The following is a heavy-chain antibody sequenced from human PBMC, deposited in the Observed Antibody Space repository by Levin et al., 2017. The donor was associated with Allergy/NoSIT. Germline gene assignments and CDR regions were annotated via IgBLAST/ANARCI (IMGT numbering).Heavy chain of an antibody. J-gene: IGHJ6*02. Sequence: PGGSLRLSCAASGFTFSSHAMHWVRQAPGKGLEWVAVISYDGMNKYYADPVKGRFTISRDNSKNTLYLQMNSLRAEDTAVYYCARETESSSWYVYYGMDVWGQGTTVTVSS. D-gene: IGHD6-13*01. CDR2: ISYDGMNK. CDR1: GFTFSSHA. V-gene: IGHV3-30*04. CDR3: ARETESSSWYVYYGMDV.